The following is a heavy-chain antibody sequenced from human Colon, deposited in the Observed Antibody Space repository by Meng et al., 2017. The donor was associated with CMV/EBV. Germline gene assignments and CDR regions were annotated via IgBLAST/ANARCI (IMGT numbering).Heavy chain of an antibody. V-gene: IGHV3-30-3*02. Sequence: GESLKISCAASGFTFSSYAMHWVRQAPGKGLEWVAVISYDGSNKYYADSVKGRFTISRDSSKNTLYLQMNSLRTEDTAVYYCAKYYSSRLIHLDYWGQGTLVTVSS. CDR3: AKYYSSRLIHLDY. J-gene: IGHJ4*02. CDR2: ISYDGSNK. D-gene: IGHD6-13*01. CDR1: GFTFSSYA.